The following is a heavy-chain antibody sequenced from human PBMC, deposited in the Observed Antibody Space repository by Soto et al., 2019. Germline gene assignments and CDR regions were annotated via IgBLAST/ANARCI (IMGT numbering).Heavy chain of an antibody. V-gene: IGHV3-15*07. CDR3: TTRLGSGSYFDYYYYGMDV. D-gene: IGHD1-26*01. CDR1: GFTFSNAW. CDR2: IKSKTDGGTT. Sequence: GGSLRLSCAASGFTFSNAWMNWVRQAPGKGLEWVGRIKSKTDGGTTDYAAPVKGRFTISRDDSKNTLYLQMNSLKTEDTAVYYCTTRLGSGSYFDYYYYGMDVWGQGTTVTVSS. J-gene: IGHJ6*02.